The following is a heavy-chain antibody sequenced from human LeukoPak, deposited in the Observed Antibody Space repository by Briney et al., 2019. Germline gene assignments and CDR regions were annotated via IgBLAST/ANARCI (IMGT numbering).Heavy chain of an antibody. CDR2: INPNSGGT. V-gene: IGHV1-2*06. CDR3: ARDLEALAAIDY. CDR1: GYSFTGYY. J-gene: IGHJ4*02. Sequence: ASVHVSCKASGYSFTGYYIHWVRQAPRQGLEWMGRINPNSGGTNYAQKFQVRLTMTRDTSISTAYMELSRLTSDDTAVYFCARDLEALAAIDYWGQGTLVTVSS. D-gene: IGHD2-15*01.